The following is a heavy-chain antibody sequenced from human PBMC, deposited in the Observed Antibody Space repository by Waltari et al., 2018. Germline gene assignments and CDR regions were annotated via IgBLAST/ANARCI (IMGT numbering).Heavy chain of an antibody. CDR2: ISSSSSYI. V-gene: IGHV3-21*01. Sequence: EVQLVESGGGLVKPGGSLRLSCAASGFTFSSYSLNWARQAPGKGLEWVSSISSSSSYIYYADSVKGRFTISRDNAKNSLYLQMNSLRAEDTAVYYCARVGDGYNFDYWGQGTLVTVSS. D-gene: IGHD5-12*01. CDR1: GFTFSSYS. J-gene: IGHJ4*02. CDR3: ARVGDGYNFDY.